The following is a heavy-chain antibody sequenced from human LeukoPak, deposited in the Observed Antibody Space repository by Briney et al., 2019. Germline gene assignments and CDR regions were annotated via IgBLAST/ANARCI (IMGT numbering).Heavy chain of an antibody. J-gene: IGHJ4*02. V-gene: IGHV4-59*02. CDR3: ARGHYGSGTGTYSH. CDR1: GGSVRSYY. D-gene: IGHD3-10*01. Sequence: KPSETLSLSCTVSGGSVRSYYWSWIRQPPGKGLEWIGYIYYSGSTNYNPSLKSRVTISVDASKNQFSLKLSSVTAADTAVYYCARGHYGSGTGTYSHWGQGTLVTVSS. CDR2: IYYSGST.